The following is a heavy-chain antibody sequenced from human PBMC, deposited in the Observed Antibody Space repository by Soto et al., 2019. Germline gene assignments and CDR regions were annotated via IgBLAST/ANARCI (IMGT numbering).Heavy chain of an antibody. Sequence: QVQLVQSGAEVKKPGASVKVSCKASGYTFTSYDINWVRQATGQGLEWMGWMNPNSGNTGYAQKFQGRVTMTRNTSISTAYMELSSLRSEDTAVYYSARMLWWLVPPGNYYMDVWGKGTTVTVSS. CDR1: GYTFTSYD. CDR3: ARMLWWLVPPGNYYMDV. V-gene: IGHV1-8*01. CDR2: MNPNSGNT. J-gene: IGHJ6*03. D-gene: IGHD2-21*01.